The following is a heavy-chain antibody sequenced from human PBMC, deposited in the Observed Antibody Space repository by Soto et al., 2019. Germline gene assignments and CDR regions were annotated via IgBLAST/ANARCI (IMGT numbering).Heavy chain of an antibody. D-gene: IGHD1-26*01. Sequence: ASVKVSCKACGFSFTNSAMQWVRQAPGQRLEWMGWIDAGSGNTKYAPKFQGRVTITRDISTSTAYMELSSLRSEDTAVYYCAKSGVVGATDIDPWGQGTLVTVSS. CDR2: IDAGSGNT. J-gene: IGHJ5*02. CDR3: AKSGVVGATDIDP. CDR1: GFSFTNSA. V-gene: IGHV1-3*01.